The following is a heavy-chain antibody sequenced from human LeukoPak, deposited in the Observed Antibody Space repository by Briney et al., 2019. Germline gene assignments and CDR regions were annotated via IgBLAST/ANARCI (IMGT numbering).Heavy chain of an antibody. J-gene: IGHJ3*02. Sequence: SVKVSCKASGGTFSSYAISWVRQAPGQGLEWMGRIIPIFGTANYAQKFQGRVTSTTDESTSTAYMELSSLRSEDTAVYYCARVRGGPIITTDAFDIWGQGTMVTVSS. CDR3: ARVRGGPIITTDAFDI. D-gene: IGHD3-10*01. CDR1: GGTFSSYA. CDR2: IIPIFGTA. V-gene: IGHV1-69*05.